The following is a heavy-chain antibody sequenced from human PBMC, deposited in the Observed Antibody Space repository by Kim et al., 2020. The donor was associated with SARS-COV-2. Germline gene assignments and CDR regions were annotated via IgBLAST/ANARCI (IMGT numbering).Heavy chain of an antibody. V-gene: IGHV1-3*01. Sequence: FQGRVTITRDTSASTAYMEMSSMRSDDTAVYYCARGGPRQRAVAGTPPDYWGQGTLVTVSS. CDR3: ARGGPRQRAVAGTPPDY. D-gene: IGHD6-19*01. J-gene: IGHJ4*02.